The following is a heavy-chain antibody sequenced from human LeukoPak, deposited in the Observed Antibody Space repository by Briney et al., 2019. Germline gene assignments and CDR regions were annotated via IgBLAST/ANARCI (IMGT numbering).Heavy chain of an antibody. CDR3: ARDDASAAMGFDS. CDR2: AIPILGST. V-gene: IGHV1-69*05. Sequence: SVKVSCKASGATFSSSAISWVRQAPGQGLEWVGGAIPILGSTKYAQKFQDRVSITTDESTSTAYMELSSLRSVDTAVYYCARDDASAAMGFDSWGQGTLVTVSS. CDR1: GATFSSSA. D-gene: IGHD1-26*01. J-gene: IGHJ5*01.